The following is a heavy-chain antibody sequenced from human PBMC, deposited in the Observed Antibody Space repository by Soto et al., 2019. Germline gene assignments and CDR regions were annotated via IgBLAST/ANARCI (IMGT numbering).Heavy chain of an antibody. J-gene: IGHJ6*02. CDR3: ARDRGSSGWYGMDV. D-gene: IGHD6-19*01. CDR2: IAYDGSNK. CDR1: GFTFSSFA. V-gene: IGHV3-30-3*01. Sequence: QVQLVESGGGVVQPGGSPRLSCAASGFTFSSFAMHWVRQAPGKGLEWVAVIAYDGSNKYYADSVKGRFTISRDNPKNTLYLQMNSLRAEDTAAYYCARDRGSSGWYGMDVWGQGTTVTVSS.